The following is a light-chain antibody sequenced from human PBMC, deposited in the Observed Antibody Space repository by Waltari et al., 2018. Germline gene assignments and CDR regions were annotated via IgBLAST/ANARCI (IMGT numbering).Light chain of an antibody. CDR3: ATWDESLRGRV. V-gene: IGLV1-44*01. CDR2: GGN. CDR1: SSTIGSKP. J-gene: IGLJ3*02. Sequence: QSVLTQPPSTSATPGQRVTISCSGSSSTIGSKPVRWFQQLPGTAPKPLIYGGNERPSGVSDRFAGSTSGTSASLAISGLQSEDEADYYCATWDESLRGRVFGGGTKLTVL.